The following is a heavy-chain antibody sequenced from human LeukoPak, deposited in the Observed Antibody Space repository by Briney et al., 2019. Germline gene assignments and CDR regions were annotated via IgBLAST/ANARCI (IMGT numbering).Heavy chain of an antibody. CDR3: ARGGKLEPTAMPT. CDR2: INPDGSST. CDR1: GFTFRTYW. J-gene: IGHJ5*02. Sequence: GGSLRLSCVASGFTFRTYWMHWVRQVPGKGPVWLSRINPDGSSTTYADSVKGRFTISRDNAKNMLYLQINSLRVEDTAIYYCARGGKLEPTAMPTWGQGALVVVSS. V-gene: IGHV3-74*01. D-gene: IGHD2-2*01.